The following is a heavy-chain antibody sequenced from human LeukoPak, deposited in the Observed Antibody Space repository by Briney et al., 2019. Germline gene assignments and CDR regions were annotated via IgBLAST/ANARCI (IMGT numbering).Heavy chain of an antibody. D-gene: IGHD3-22*01. J-gene: IGHJ1*01. V-gene: IGHV3-30*18. CDR3: AKDRDPYSSGTWDS. Sequence: GGSLRLSCIASGFTFNKYGMHWVRQAPGKGLEWVAVRSDDGSAQHYADSVRGRSTISRDNSKNTLSLQMNSLRPEDTAMYFCAKDRDPYSSGTWDSWGQGTLVIVSS. CDR1: GFTFNKYG. CDR2: RSDDGSAQ.